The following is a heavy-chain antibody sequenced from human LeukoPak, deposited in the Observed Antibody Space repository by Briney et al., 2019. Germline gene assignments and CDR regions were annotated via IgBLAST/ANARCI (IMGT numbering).Heavy chain of an antibody. CDR3: ARGYRYVVY. Sequence: GGSLRLSCAASGFTFSTYWMSWVRQAPGKGLEWVASINQDGSGKDYVDSLKGRFTISRDNTKNSLYLQMNSLRAEDTAVYYCARGYRYVVYWGQGTLVTVSS. CDR2: INQDGSGK. J-gene: IGHJ4*02. D-gene: IGHD6-13*01. CDR1: GFTFSTYW. V-gene: IGHV3-7*03.